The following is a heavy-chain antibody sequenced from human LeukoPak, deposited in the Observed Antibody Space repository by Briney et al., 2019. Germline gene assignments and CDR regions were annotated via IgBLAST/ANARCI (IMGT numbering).Heavy chain of an antibody. D-gene: IGHD4-17*01. J-gene: IGHJ4*02. CDR1: RFTFSSYA. Sequence: PGRSPRLSCAASRFTFSSYAMHWVRQAPGKGLEWVAVISYDGSNKYYADSVKGRFTISRDNSKNTLYLQMNSLRAEDTAVYYCASYDYGDYVQDYWGQGTLVTVSS. CDR3: ASYDYGDYVQDY. CDR2: ISYDGSNK. V-gene: IGHV3-30-3*01.